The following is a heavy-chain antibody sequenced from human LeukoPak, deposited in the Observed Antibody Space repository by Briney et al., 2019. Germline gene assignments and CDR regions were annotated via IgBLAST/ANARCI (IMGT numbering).Heavy chain of an antibody. CDR2: MSTKSGNT. V-gene: IGHV1-8*01. J-gene: IGHJ4*02. CDR1: GYTFTSYD. Sequence: ASVKVSCKASGYTFTSYDINWVRQGTGQGLEWMGWMSTKSGNTGNAQKFQGRVTMTMDTSISTAYMELSSLRSDDTAVYYCARTDGDLDYWGQGTLVTVSS. CDR3: ARTDGDLDY. D-gene: IGHD4-17*01.